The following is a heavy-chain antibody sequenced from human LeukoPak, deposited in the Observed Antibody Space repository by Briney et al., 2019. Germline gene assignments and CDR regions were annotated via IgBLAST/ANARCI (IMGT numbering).Heavy chain of an antibody. J-gene: IGHJ4*02. CDR2: ISGSGGST. CDR1: GFTFSSYA. V-gene: IGHV3-23*01. CDR3: AGEQQLVYYFDY. D-gene: IGHD6-13*01. Sequence: GGSLILSCAASGFTFSSYAMSWVRQAPGKGLEWVSAISGSGGSTYYADSVKGRFTISRDNSKNTLYLQMNSLRAEDTAVYYCAGEQQLVYYFDYWGQGTLVTVSS.